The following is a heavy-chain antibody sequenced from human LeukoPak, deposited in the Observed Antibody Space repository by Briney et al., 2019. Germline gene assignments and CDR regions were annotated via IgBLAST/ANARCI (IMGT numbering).Heavy chain of an antibody. Sequence: GGSLRLSCGASEFSLSTYTMNWIRQAPGKRLEWVASISSSSSFKQYGDSAKGRFTISRDNAENSFYLQMNNLRVEDTAVYYCARDQGIAVAGTVDYWGQGTLVTVSS. J-gene: IGHJ4*02. D-gene: IGHD6-19*01. CDR2: ISSSSSFK. CDR1: EFSLSTYT. V-gene: IGHV3-21*06. CDR3: ARDQGIAVAGTVDY.